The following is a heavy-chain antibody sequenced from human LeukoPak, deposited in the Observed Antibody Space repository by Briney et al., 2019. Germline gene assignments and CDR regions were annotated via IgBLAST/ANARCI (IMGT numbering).Heavy chain of an antibody. CDR1: GFTFSSYA. CDR3: ARDPSRYYYDSSGYYSPKSFDY. Sequence: PGRSLRLSCAASGFTFSSYAMHWVRQAPGKGLEWVAVISYDGSNKYYADSVKGRFTISRDNSKNTLYLQMNSLRAEDTAVYYCARDPSRYYYDSSGYYSPKSFDYWGQGTLVTVSS. V-gene: IGHV3-30-3*01. D-gene: IGHD3-22*01. J-gene: IGHJ4*02. CDR2: ISYDGSNK.